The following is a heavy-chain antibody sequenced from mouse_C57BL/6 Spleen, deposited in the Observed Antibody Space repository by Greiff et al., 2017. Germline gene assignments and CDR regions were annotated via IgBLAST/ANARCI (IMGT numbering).Heavy chain of an antibody. Sequence: EVHLVESGGDLVKPGGSLKLSCAASGFTFSSYGMSWVRQTPDKRLEWVATISSGGSYTYYPDSVKGRFTISRDNAKNTLYLQMSSLKSEDTAMYYCARQGELGRGYFDYWGQGTTLTVSS. V-gene: IGHV5-6*01. CDR3: ARQGELGRGYFDY. CDR1: GFTFSSYG. D-gene: IGHD4-1*01. CDR2: ISSGGSYT. J-gene: IGHJ2*01.